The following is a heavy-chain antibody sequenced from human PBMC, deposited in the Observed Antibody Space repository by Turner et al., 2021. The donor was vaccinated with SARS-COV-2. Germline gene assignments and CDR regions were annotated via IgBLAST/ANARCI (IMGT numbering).Heavy chain of an antibody. CDR3: SIRSRSGGWGVWDN. Sequence: QVQLQESGPGLVQPSETLSLTCTISGGSISTYYWSWIRQPPGTRLELIGYLSYSGSTNYNPSLKSRVTISVDTSKNQFSLNLISVTGADTAVYYCSIRSRSGGWGVWDNWGQGTLVTVSS. CDR2: LSYSGST. D-gene: IGHD6-19*01. J-gene: IGHJ4*02. CDR1: GGSISTYY. V-gene: IGHV4-59*08.